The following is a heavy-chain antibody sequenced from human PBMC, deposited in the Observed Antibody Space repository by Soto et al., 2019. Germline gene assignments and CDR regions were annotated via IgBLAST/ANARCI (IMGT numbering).Heavy chain of an antibody. D-gene: IGHD4-17*01. V-gene: IGHV4-30-4*01. CDR3: VREDDGGDSVYYGLDV. J-gene: IGHJ6*01. CDR2: IHYRVSV. Sequence: QVQLQESSPGLMRTSQTRALTSTVSGGSISSDHYHWTWLRQTPGKGPEWIGYIHYRVSVNYTPSLQRRVTMVVDTSKNLFSLKLRSVTAADTAVYFWVREDDGGDSVYYGLDVWLQGATGTVS. CDR1: GGSISSDHYH.